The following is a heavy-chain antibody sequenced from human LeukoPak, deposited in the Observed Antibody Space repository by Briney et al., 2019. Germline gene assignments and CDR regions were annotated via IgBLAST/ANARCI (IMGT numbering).Heavy chain of an antibody. CDR1: RDTFTRCA. Sequence: SVKVSCKASRDTFTRCAFSWVRQAPGQGLEWMGGIIPIFGTANYAQKFQGRVTITADESTSTAYMELSSLRSEDTAVYYCARSFDRRYYDFWSGYHYFDYWGQGTLVTVSS. CDR2: IIPIFGTA. J-gene: IGHJ4*02. D-gene: IGHD3-3*01. V-gene: IGHV1-69*01. CDR3: ARSFDRRYYDFWSGYHYFDY.